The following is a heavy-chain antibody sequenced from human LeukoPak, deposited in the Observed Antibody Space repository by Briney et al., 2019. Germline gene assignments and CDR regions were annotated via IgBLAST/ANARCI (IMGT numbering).Heavy chain of an antibody. CDR3: ATVRGYDGDYGDYYYGMDV. J-gene: IGHJ6*02. CDR1: GYTFTSYG. Sequence: ASVKVSCKASGYTFTSYGIRWVRQAPGKGLEWMGGFDPEDGETIYAQKFQGRVTMTEDTSTDTAYMELSSLRSEDTAVNYCATVRGYDGDYGDYYYGMDVWGQGTTVTVSS. D-gene: IGHD4-17*01. CDR2: FDPEDGET. V-gene: IGHV1-24*01.